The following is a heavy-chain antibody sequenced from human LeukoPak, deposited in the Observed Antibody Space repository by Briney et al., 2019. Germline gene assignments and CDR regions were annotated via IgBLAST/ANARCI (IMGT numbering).Heavy chain of an antibody. V-gene: IGHV3-23*01. CDR1: GFTFSRYG. Sequence: GGTLRLSCEASGFTFSRYGMSWVRQAPGKGLEWVSAISGSGGSTYYADSVKGRFTISRDNSKNTLYLQMNSLRAEDTAVYYCAKGFPRFDYWGQGTLVTVSS. J-gene: IGHJ4*02. CDR2: ISGSGGST. CDR3: AKGFPRFDY.